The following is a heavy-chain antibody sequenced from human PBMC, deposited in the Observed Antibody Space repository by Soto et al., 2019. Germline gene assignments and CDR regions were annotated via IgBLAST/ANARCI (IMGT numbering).Heavy chain of an antibody. Sequence: QVKVVESGGGVVQPGRSLRLSCAASGFIFSNYGMHWVRQAPGKGLEWLAAIWYDGVNKHYADSVKGRFSTSRDNSENTLYLQMNSLRAEDTAVYYCAKGLSGSQYYYYGMDVWGQGTTVTVSS. J-gene: IGHJ6*02. CDR3: AKGLSGSQYYYYGMDV. V-gene: IGHV3-33*06. CDR2: IWYDGVNK. CDR1: GFIFSNYG. D-gene: IGHD1-26*01.